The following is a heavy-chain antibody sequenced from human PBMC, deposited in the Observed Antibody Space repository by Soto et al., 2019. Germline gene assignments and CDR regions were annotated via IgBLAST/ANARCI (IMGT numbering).Heavy chain of an antibody. Sequence: TLSLTCTVSGGSISSGPYSWTWIRQPPGKGLEWIGYIYHSGSTYYNPSLKSRVTISVDRSKNQFSLKLNSVTAADTAVYYCARVPDVWGQGTTVTVSS. J-gene: IGHJ6*02. CDR2: IYHSGST. CDR1: GGSISSGPYS. V-gene: IGHV4-30-2*01. CDR3: ARVPDV.